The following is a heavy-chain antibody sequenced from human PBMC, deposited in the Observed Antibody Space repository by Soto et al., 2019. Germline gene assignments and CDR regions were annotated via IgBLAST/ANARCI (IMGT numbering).Heavy chain of an antibody. CDR1: GFTFSSYS. D-gene: IGHD3-10*01. CDR2: ISSSSSYI. V-gene: IGHV3-21*01. Sequence: GGSLRLSCAASGFTFSSYSMNWVRQAPGKGLEWVSSISSSSSYIYYADSVKGRFTISRDNAKNSLYLQMNSLRAEDTAVYYCARDVGWFGDPGAFDIWGQGTMVTVSS. CDR3: ARDVGWFGDPGAFDI. J-gene: IGHJ3*02.